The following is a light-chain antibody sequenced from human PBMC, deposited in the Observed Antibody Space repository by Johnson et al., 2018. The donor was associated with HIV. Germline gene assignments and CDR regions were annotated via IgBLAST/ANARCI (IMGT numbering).Light chain of an antibody. V-gene: IGLV1-51*01. CDR2: DND. CDR3: GTWDSTLMSGI. J-gene: IGLJ1*01. CDR1: SSNIGINY. Sequence: QSVLTQPPSVSAAPGQKVTISCSGSSSNIGINYVSWFQQLPGTAPKLLIYDNDKRPSGIPDRFSGSKSGTSATLGITGLQTGDEADYYCGTWDSTLMSGIFGTGTKVTVL.